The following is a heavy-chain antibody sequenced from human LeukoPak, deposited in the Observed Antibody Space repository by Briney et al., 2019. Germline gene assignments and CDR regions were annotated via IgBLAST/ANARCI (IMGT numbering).Heavy chain of an antibody. CDR2: INAGNGNT. V-gene: IGHV1-3*01. J-gene: IGHJ4*02. CDR1: GYTFTSYA. Sequence: ASVKVSCKASGYTFTSYAMHWVRQAPGQRLEWMGWINAGNGNTKYSQKFQGRVTITRDTSASTAYMEPSSLRSEDTAVYYCARPGDIVVVPAATPFDYWGQGTLVTVSS. D-gene: IGHD2-2*01. CDR3: ARPGDIVVVPAATPFDY.